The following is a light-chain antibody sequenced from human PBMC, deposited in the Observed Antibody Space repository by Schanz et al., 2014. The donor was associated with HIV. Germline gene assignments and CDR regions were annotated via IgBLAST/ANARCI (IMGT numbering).Light chain of an antibody. CDR3: SSFAGSNIPWV. V-gene: IGLV2-14*03. CDR1: SSDVGGYNY. J-gene: IGLJ3*02. Sequence: QSALTQPASVSGAPGQSITISCTGTSSDVGGYNYVSWYQRHPGKAPKLMFYDVSNRPSGVSNRFSGSKSGNTASLTVSGLQPEDEADYYCSSFAGSNIPWVFGGGTKVTVL. CDR2: DVS.